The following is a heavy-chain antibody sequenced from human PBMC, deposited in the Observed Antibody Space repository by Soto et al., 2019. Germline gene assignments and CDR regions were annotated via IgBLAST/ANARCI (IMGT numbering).Heavy chain of an antibody. Sequence: EVQLVESGGGLVQPGGSLKLSCAASGFIFSGSAVHWVRQASGKGLEWVGRILSKAGNYATAYPASMKCRFTISRDDSENTAFLQMNSLKTEDTAVYYCIRGGSPYHYDYWGQGTLVAVSS. CDR1: GFIFSGSA. CDR3: IRGGSPYHYDY. CDR2: ILSKAGNYAT. V-gene: IGHV3-73*01. J-gene: IGHJ4*02.